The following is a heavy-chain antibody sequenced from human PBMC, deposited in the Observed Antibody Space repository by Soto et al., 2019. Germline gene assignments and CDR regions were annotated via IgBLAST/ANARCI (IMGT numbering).Heavy chain of an antibody. CDR1: GFTFDRYT. J-gene: IGHJ5*02. D-gene: IGHD3-16*01. Sequence: EVQLVESGGVVVQPGGSLRLSCAASGFTFDRYTMHWVRQGPAKGLEWVSLINRDGRRTYYADSVKGRFSISRDNERDSLHLQMNSLITEDTAVYYGIKERLGSQFVLGSWGQGTLVTVSS. V-gene: IGHV3-43*01. CDR2: INRDGRRT. CDR3: IKERLGSQFVLGS.